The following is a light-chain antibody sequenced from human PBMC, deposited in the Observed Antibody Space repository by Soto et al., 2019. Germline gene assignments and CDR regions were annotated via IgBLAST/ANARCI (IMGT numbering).Light chain of an antibody. CDR1: QSVLFSSNNKNY. CDR3: QQYYSTPLT. J-gene: IGKJ4*01. V-gene: IGKV4-1*01. CDR2: WAS. Sequence: DNVMTQSPDSLAVSLGERATINCKSSQSVLFSSNNKNYLAWYQQKPGQPPKLLIYWASTRDSGVPDRFSGSGSGTDFALTISSLQAEDVAVYYCQQYYSTPLTFGGGTKVEI.